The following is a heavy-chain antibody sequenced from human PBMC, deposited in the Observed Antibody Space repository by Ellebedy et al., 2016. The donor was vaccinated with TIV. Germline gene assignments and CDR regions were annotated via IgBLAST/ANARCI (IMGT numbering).Heavy chain of an antibody. V-gene: IGHV4-30-2*01. J-gene: IGHJ6*02. D-gene: IGHD3-10*01. Sequence: SETLSLXXAVSGGSISSGGYSWSWIRQPPGKGLEWIGYIYHSGSTYYNPSLKSRVTISVDRSKNQFSLKLSSVTAADTAVYYCARSTLLWFGELSGMDVWGQGTTVTVSS. CDR1: GGSISSGGYS. CDR3: ARSTLLWFGELSGMDV. CDR2: IYHSGST.